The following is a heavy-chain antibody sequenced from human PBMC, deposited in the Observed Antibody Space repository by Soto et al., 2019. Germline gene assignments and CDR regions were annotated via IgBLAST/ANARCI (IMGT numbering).Heavy chain of an antibody. CDR2: INDSGDST. J-gene: IGHJ4*02. D-gene: IGHD6-19*01. CDR3: AKDATRSSGWYHFDY. CDR1: GFTFSSFA. Sequence: GGSLRLSCAASGFTFSSFAMGWVRQAPGKGLEWVSVINDSGDSTYYTDSVKGRFTISRDNSKSTLYPQMNSLRAEDTAVYYCAKDATRSSGWYHFDYWGQGALVTVSS. V-gene: IGHV3-23*01.